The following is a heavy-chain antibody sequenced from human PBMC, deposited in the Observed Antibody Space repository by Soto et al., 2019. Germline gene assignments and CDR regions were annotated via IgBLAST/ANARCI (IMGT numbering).Heavy chain of an antibody. CDR3: ARVVTMARGVIITGYYYYGMDV. CDR1: GGSISSGGYY. V-gene: IGHV4-31*03. D-gene: IGHD3-10*01. J-gene: IGHJ6*02. Sequence: PSETLSLTCTVSGGSISSGGYYWNWIRQYPGKGLQWIGSIYYSGSTYSNPSLKSRVTISVDTSKNQFSLKLSSVTAADTAVYYCARVVTMARGVIITGYYYYGMDVWGQGTTVTVSS. CDR2: IYYSGST.